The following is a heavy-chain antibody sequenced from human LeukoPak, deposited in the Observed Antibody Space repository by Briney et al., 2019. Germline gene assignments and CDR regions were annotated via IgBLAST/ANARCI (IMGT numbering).Heavy chain of an antibody. CDR2: IKGDGIST. CDR3: ARDLVVVVPAAMDYYYYGMDV. D-gene: IGHD2-2*01. J-gene: IGHJ6*02. Sequence: GGSLRLSCAASGFDFSSNWMHWVRHAPGQGLVWVSRIKGDGISTNYADSVKGRFTISRDNAKNSLYLQMNSLRAEDTAVYYCARDLVVVVPAAMDYYYYGMDVWGQGTTVTVSS. V-gene: IGHV3-74*01. CDR1: GFDFSSNW.